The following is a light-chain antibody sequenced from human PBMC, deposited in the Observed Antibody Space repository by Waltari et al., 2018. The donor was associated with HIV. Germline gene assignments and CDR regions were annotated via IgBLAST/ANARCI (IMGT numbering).Light chain of an antibody. CDR3: QQYNNHWT. J-gene: IGKJ1*01. V-gene: IGKV1-5*03. CDR1: QSIISW. CDR2: KAS. Sequence: DIQMTQSPSTLSESVGDRVTITCRASQSIISWLAWYQQKPGKAPKLLIYKASTLQSGVPSRFSGSGSATKFTLTISSLQPDDFATYYCQQYNNHWTFGQGTKVEIK.